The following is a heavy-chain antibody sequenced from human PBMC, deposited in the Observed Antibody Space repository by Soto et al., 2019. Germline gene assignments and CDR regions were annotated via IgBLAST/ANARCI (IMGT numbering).Heavy chain of an antibody. D-gene: IGHD3-3*01. CDR1: GGSFSGYY. Sequence: SETLSLTCAVYGGSFSGYYWSWIRQPPGKGLEWIGEINHSGSTNYNPSLKSRVTISVDTSKNQFSLKLSSVTAADTAVYYCARGGVDFWSGYIDEEYFQHWGQATLVTVSP. CDR3: ARGGVDFWSGYIDEEYFQH. J-gene: IGHJ1*01. V-gene: IGHV4-34*01. CDR2: INHSGST.